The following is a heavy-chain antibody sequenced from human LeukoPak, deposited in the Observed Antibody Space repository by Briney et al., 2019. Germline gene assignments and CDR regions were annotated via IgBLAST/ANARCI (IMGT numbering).Heavy chain of an antibody. CDR3: VKDLTGTWSFDY. CDR2: IGPNGAST. V-gene: IGHV3-64D*06. D-gene: IGHD3-9*01. CDR1: GFTFSNHF. Sequence: PGGSLRLSCSTSGFTFSNHFMHWVRQAPGKGLEYVSSIGPNGASTLYADSVKGRFTISRDNSKNALYLQSTSLRLEDTALYYCVKDLTGTWSFDYRGQGTLVTVSS. J-gene: IGHJ4*02.